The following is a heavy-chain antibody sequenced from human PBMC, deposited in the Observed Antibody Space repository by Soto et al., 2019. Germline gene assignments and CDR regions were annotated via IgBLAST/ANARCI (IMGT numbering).Heavy chain of an antibody. CDR1: GGTFSTYA. V-gene: IGHV1-69*13. CDR2: IIPLFGTA. CDR3: ARGVHYDSSGYYYFY. J-gene: IGHJ4*02. Sequence: ASVKVSCKASGGTFSTYAIDWVRQAPGQGLEWMGGIIPLFGTAKYAQNFQGRITITAGESTNTAYMELRSLRSQDTAVYYCARGVHYDSSGYYYFYWGQGTLVTVSS. D-gene: IGHD3-22*01.